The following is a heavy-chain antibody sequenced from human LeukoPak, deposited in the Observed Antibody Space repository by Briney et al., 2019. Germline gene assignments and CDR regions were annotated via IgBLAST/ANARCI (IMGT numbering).Heavy chain of an antibody. CDR1: GGSFSGYY. J-gene: IGHJ4*02. CDR3: ARYGSITMVRGVIASFDY. CDR2: INHSGST. Sequence: SETLSLTCAVYGGSFSGYYWSWIRQPPGKGLEWIGEINHSGSTNYNPSLKSRVTISVDTSKNQFSLKLSSVTAADTAVYYCARYGSITMVRGVIASFDYWGQGTLVTVSS. D-gene: IGHD3-10*01. V-gene: IGHV4-34*01.